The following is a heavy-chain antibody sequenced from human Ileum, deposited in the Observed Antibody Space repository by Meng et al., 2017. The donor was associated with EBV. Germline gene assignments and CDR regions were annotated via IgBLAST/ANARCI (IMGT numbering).Heavy chain of an antibody. J-gene: IGHJ4*02. CDR2: IYYTGST. CDR3: ARGSGMVRGVPPRRFDY. V-gene: IGHV4-59*01. D-gene: IGHD3-10*01. Sequence: QAHVPEPGPGPVEASETRPLTFWVSNGSITRDYWTWVRQPPGKGLEWIGYIYYTGSTNYNPSLKSRVTISLDTSKNQFSLNLSSVTAADTAVYFCARGSGMVRGVPPRRFDYWGQGTLVTVSS. CDR1: NGSITRDY.